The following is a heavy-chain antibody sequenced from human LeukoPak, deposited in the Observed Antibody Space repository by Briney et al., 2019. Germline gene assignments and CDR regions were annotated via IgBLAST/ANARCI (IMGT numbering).Heavy chain of an antibody. D-gene: IGHD4-17*01. J-gene: IGHJ4*02. V-gene: IGHV4-38-2*01. CDR3: ARAAGTVTTSFDY. CDR1: GYSISSGNF. Sequence: PSETLSLTCAVSGYSISSGNFWGWIRQPPGEGLEWVGSIFHGGGTYYNPSLKSRVTISADTSSNQFSLNLSSVTAADTAIYYCARAAGTVTTSFDYWGQGTLVTVSS. CDR2: IFHGGGT.